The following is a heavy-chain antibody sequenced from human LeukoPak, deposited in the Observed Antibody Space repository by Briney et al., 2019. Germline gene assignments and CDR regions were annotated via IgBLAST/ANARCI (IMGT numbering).Heavy chain of an antibody. J-gene: IGHJ4*02. CDR3: TLIQGWGSGSYYRDF. V-gene: IGHV3-15*01. D-gene: IGHD3-10*01. Sequence: GGSLRLSCAASGLSISNDWMSWVRQAPGKGLEWVARVKSKSAGETTNYAAPVKGRFTISRDDSKNTLYLQMNSLKTEDTAVYYCTLIQGWGSGSYYRDFWGQGTLVTVSS. CDR1: GLSISNDW. CDR2: VKSKSAGETT.